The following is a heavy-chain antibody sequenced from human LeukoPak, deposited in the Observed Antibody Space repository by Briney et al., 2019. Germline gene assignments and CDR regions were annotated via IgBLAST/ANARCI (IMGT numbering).Heavy chain of an antibody. D-gene: IGHD1-1*01. CDR1: GFTFSSYA. Sequence: GGSLRLSCAASGFTFSSYAMSWVRQAPGKGLEWVSGISWDSSAIGYADSVKGRFTISRDNAKNSLYLQMNSLRAEDMALYYCTKGGTHDYYYYYMDVWGKGTTVTVSS. V-gene: IGHV3-9*03. J-gene: IGHJ6*03. CDR3: TKGGTHDYYYYYMDV. CDR2: ISWDSSAI.